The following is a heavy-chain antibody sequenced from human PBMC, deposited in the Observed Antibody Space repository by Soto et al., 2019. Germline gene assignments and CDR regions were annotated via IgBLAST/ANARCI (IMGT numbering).Heavy chain of an antibody. CDR3: AREVGAYDYVWGSYRVNWFDP. CDR1: GFTFSSYS. Sequence: EVQLVESGGGLVQPGASLRLSCAASGFTFSSYSMNWVRQAPGKGLEWVSYISSGSSTIYYADSVKGRFTISRDNAKNSLYLQMNSLRDEDTAVYYCAREVGAYDYVWGSYRVNWFDPWGQGTLVTVSS. V-gene: IGHV3-48*02. J-gene: IGHJ5*02. D-gene: IGHD3-16*02. CDR2: ISSGSSTI.